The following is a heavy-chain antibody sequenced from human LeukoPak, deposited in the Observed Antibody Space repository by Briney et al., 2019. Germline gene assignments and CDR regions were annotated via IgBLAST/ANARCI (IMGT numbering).Heavy chain of an antibody. D-gene: IGHD4-17*01. V-gene: IGHV4-39*07. CDR2: IYYSGST. CDR1: GGSISSSSYY. CDR3: ARVHDDYGDYVNAFDI. Sequence: SETLSLTCTVSGGSISSSSYYWGWIRQPPGKGLEWIGSIYYSGSTYYNPSLKSRVTISVDTSKNQFSLKLSSVTAADTAVYYCARVHDDYGDYVNAFDIWGQGTMVTVSS. J-gene: IGHJ3*02.